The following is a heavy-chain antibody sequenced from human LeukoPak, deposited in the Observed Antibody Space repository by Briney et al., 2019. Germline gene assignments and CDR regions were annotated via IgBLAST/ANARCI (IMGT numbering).Heavy chain of an antibody. J-gene: IGHJ4*02. CDR1: GYTFTGYY. Sequence: ASVKVSCKASGYTFTGYYMHWVRQAPGQELEWMGWIDPNSGGTNYAQKFQGRVTMTRDTSISTAYMELSRLRSDDTAVYYCARVKHRGGDFDYWGQGTLVTVSS. V-gene: IGHV1-2*02. CDR3: ARVKHRGGDFDY. CDR2: IDPNSGGT. D-gene: IGHD2-21*01.